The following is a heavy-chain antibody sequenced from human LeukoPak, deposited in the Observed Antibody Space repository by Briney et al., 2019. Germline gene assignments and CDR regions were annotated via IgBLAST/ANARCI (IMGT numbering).Heavy chain of an antibody. J-gene: IGHJ4*02. CDR1: GLTFSGNW. CDR2: ISSGGSTI. CDR3: ARRAGAYSHPYDY. D-gene: IGHD4/OR15-4a*01. V-gene: IGHV3-48*01. Sequence: SGGSLRLSCAASGLTFSGNWMIWVRQAPGKGLEWVSYISSGGSTIYYADSVKGRFTISRDNAKNSLYLQMNSLRAEDTAVYYCARRAGAYSHPYDYWGQGTLVTVSS.